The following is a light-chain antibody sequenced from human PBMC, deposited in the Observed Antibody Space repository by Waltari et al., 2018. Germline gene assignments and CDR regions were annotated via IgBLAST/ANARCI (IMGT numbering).Light chain of an antibody. V-gene: IGLV2-23*01. Sequence: QSALSQPASVSGSPGQSLTITCTRASTDIASYNLFPCYQHHPNRAPKLIIYEATKRPSGISHRFSGAKSVATASLRISGLQADDEADYYCCSYTGSSTSYGCGGGTKVTVL. CDR3: CSYTGSSTSYG. CDR1: STDIASYNL. CDR2: EAT. J-gene: IGLJ1*01.